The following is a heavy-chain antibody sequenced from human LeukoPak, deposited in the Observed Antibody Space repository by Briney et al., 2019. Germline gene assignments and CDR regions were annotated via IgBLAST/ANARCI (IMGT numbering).Heavy chain of an antibody. CDR3: ARVWGTVVATVDY. CDR2: INPNSGGT. Sequence: GASVKVSCKAFGYTFTGYYMHWVRQAPGQGLEWMGWINPNSGGTNYAQKFQGRVTMTRDTSISTAYMELSRLRSDDTAVYYCARVWGTVVATVDYWGQGTLVTVSS. J-gene: IGHJ4*02. CDR1: GYTFTGYY. D-gene: IGHD2-15*01. V-gene: IGHV1-2*02.